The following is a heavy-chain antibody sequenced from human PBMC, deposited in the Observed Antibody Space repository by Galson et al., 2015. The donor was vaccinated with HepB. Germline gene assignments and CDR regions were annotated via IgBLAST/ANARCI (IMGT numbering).Heavy chain of an antibody. Sequence: SVKVSCKASGYTFTSYGISWVRQAPGQGLEWMGWISAYNGNTNYAQKLQGRVTMTTDTSTSTAYMELRSLRSDDTAVYYCARGPGYCSSTSCYTGSFDYWGQGALVTVSS. CDR1: GYTFTSYG. CDR3: ARGPGYCSSTSCYTGSFDY. J-gene: IGHJ4*02. CDR2: ISAYNGNT. D-gene: IGHD2-2*02. V-gene: IGHV1-18*01.